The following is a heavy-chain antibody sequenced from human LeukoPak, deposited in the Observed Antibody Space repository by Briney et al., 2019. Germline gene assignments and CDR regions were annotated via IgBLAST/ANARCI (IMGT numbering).Heavy chain of an antibody. CDR1: GYTFNNYG. J-gene: IGHJ5*02. CDR2: ISGYNGNT. Sequence: ASVKVSCKTSGYTFNNYGINWVRQAPGQGLEWVGWISGYNGNTNYAQKLQGRVTMTTGTSTSTAYMELRSLRSDDTAVYYCAKERETGEGGMLAWGQGTLVTVSS. CDR3: AKERETGEGGMLA. V-gene: IGHV1-18*01. D-gene: IGHD3-10*02.